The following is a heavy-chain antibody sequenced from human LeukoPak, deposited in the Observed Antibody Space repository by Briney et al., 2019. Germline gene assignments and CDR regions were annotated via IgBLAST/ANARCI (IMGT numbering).Heavy chain of an antibody. J-gene: IGHJ6*03. CDR2: INPNSGGT. CDR1: GYTFTGYY. V-gene: IGHV1-2*02. D-gene: IGHD4-23*01. Sequence: ASVKVSCKASGYTFTGYYMHWVRQAPGQGLEWMGWINPNSGGTNYAQKFQGRVTMTRDTSISTAYMELSRLRSDDTAVYYCAREGPYGGNSVWGGYYYYYMDVWGKGTTVTVSS. CDR3: AREGPYGGNSVWGGYYYYYMDV.